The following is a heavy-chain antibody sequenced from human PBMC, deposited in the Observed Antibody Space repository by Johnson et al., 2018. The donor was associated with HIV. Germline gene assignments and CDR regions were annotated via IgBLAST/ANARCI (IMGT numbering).Heavy chain of an antibody. J-gene: IGHJ3*02. V-gene: IGHV3-15*01. D-gene: IGHD3-16*01. Sequence: VQLVESGGGLVKPGGSLRLSCAASGFTFSNAWMSWVRQAPGKGLEWVGRIKSKTDGGTTDYAAPGNGRFTIPRDNSKNTRYLQMNSLRAEDTAVYYCARDRWGLKDAFDIWGQGTMVTVSS. CDR3: ARDRWGLKDAFDI. CDR1: GFTFSNAW. CDR2: IKSKTDGGTT.